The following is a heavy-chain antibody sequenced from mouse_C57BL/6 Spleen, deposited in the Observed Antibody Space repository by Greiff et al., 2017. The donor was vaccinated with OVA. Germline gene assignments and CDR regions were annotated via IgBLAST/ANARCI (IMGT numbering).Heavy chain of an antibody. CDR2: IYPGSGST. CDR1: GYTFTSYW. CDR3: ARSLLYYGSSYDWYFDV. D-gene: IGHD1-1*01. J-gene: IGHJ1*03. V-gene: IGHV1-55*01. Sequence: QVQLQQPGAELVKPGASVKMSCKASGYTFTSYWITWVKQRPGQGLEWIGDIYPGSGSTNYNEKFKGKATLTVDTSSSTAYMQLSSLTSEDSAVYYCARSLLYYGSSYDWYFDVWGTGTTVTVSS.